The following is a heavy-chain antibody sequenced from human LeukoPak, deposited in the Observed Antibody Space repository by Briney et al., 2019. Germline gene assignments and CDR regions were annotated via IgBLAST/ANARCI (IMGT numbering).Heavy chain of an antibody. V-gene: IGHV4-34*01. J-gene: IGHJ4*02. CDR2: INHSGST. D-gene: IGHD2-21*02. CDR3: ARGRVYCGGDCYSMDY. CDR1: GGSFSGYY. Sequence: SETLSLTCAVYGGSFSGYYWSWIRQPPGKGLEWIGEINHSGSTNYNPFLKSRVTISVDTSKNQCSLKLSPVTAADTAVYYCARGRVYCGGDCYSMDYWGQGTLVTVSS.